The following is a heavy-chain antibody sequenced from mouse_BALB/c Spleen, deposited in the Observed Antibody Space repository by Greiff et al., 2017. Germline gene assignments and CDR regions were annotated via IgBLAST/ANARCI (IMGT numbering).Heavy chain of an antibody. CDR3: ARAIYYCGSSYDWFAY. D-gene: IGHD1-1*01. J-gene: IGHJ3*01. V-gene: IGHV5-6-5*01. CDR1: GFTFSSYA. Sequence: EVKLVESGGGLVKPGGSLKLSCAASGFTFSSYAMSWVRQTPEKRLEWVASISSGGSTYYPDSVKGRCTISRDNARNILYMQMSSLRSEDTAMYYCARAIYYCGSSYDWFAYWGQGTLVTVSA. CDR2: ISSGGST.